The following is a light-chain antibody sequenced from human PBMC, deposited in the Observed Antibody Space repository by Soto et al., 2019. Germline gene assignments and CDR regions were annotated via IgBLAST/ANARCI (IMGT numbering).Light chain of an antibody. CDR1: QGISSS. Sequence: DIQITQSPSSLSASVGDRVTITCRAHQGISSSLAWYQQKPEMAPKSLISGASTLLSGVPSRFCGSGCGTDVILTIRSLRPGEFATFYCQQYYSYRPPFGQGTNVDIK. CDR3: QQYYSYRPP. J-gene: IGKJ2*01. CDR2: GAS. V-gene: IGKV1D-16*01.